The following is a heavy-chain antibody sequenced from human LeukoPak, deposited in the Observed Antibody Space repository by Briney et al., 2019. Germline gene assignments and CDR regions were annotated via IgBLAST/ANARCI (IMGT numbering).Heavy chain of an antibody. J-gene: IGHJ4*02. CDR2: IYHSGST. Sequence: PSETLSLTCTVSGYSISSGYYWGWIRQPPGKGLEWIGSIYHSGSTYYNPSLKSRVTISVDTSKNQFSLKLSSVTAADTAVYYCARVGDLFRGWYFDYWGQGTLVTVSS. D-gene: IGHD2-15*01. V-gene: IGHV4-38-2*02. CDR1: GYSISSGYY. CDR3: ARVGDLFRGWYFDY.